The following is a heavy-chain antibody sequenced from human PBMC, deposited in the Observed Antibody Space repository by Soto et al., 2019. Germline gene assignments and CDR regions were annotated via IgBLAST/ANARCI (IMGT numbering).Heavy chain of an antibody. D-gene: IGHD3-3*01. V-gene: IGHV3-30*18. Sequence: QVQLVESGGGVVQPGTSLRLSCAASGFTFRIYGMYWVRQAPGKGLEWVTLISSDGSRKSYADSVKGRFTISRDNSKNMLYLQMNSLRAAGTAVYYCAKGDVTDFYYYMDVCGKGTTVTVS. J-gene: IGHJ6*03. CDR1: GFTFRIYG. CDR3: AKGDVTDFYYYMDV. CDR2: ISSDGSRK.